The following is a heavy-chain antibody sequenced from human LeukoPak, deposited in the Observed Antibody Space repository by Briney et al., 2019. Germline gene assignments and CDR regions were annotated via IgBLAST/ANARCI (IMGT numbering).Heavy chain of an antibody. CDR1: GFTFNSYA. CDR2: ISGSGGTT. J-gene: IGHJ4*02. Sequence: GGSLRLSCAASGFTFNSYAMSWVRQAPGKGLEWVSAISGSGGTTYYADSVKGRFTISRDSSKNTLYLQMNSLRAEDTAVYYCAKAPFGAATFDSWGQGTLVTVSS. CDR3: AKAPFGAATFDS. V-gene: IGHV3-23*01. D-gene: IGHD2-15*01.